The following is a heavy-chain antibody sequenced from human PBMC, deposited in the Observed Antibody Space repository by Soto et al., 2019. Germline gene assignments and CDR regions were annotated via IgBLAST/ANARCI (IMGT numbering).Heavy chain of an antibody. V-gene: IGHV3-30*18. CDR1: GFTFSSYG. Sequence: QVQLVESGGGVVQPGRSLRLSCAASGFTFSSYGMHWVRQAPGKGLEGVAVISYDGSNKYYADSVKGRFSISRDNSKNTLYLQMNSLRAEDTAVYYCAKGRLRYTYYFDYWGQGTLVTVSS. CDR2: ISYDGSNK. J-gene: IGHJ4*02. D-gene: IGHD4-17*01. CDR3: AKGRLRYTYYFDY.